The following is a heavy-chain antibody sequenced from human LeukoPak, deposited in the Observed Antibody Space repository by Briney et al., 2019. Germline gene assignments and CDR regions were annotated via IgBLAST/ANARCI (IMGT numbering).Heavy chain of an antibody. CDR1: GYTFTSYD. Sequence: ASVKVSCKASGYTFTSYDINWVRQATGQGLEWMGWMNPNSANTGYAQKFQGRVTMTRNTSISAAYMELSSLRSEDTAVYYCARGGGYYDSSGSYRRGAFDIWGQGTMVTVSS. D-gene: IGHD3-22*01. CDR2: MNPNSANT. J-gene: IGHJ3*02. V-gene: IGHV1-8*01. CDR3: ARGGGYYDSSGSYRRGAFDI.